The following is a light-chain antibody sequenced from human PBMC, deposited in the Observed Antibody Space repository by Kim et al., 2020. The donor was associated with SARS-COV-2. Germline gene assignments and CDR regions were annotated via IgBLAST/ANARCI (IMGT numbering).Light chain of an antibody. CDR1: QSVDSSY. Sequence: EIVLTQSPGTLSLSPGERATLSCRASQSVDSSYLAWFQQKPGQAPRLLIYGASNRATGIPDRFSGSGSGTDFTTTISRLEPEDFAVYYCQQCGSSHPITFGQGTRLEIK. V-gene: IGKV3-20*01. CDR2: GAS. CDR3: QQCGSSHPIT. J-gene: IGKJ5*01.